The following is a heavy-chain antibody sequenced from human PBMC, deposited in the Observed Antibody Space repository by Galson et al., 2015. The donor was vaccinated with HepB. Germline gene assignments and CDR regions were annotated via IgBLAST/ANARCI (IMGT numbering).Heavy chain of an antibody. CDR1: GGSISSSSYY. Sequence: ETLSLTCTVSGGSISSSSYYWGWIRQPPGKGLEWIGSIYYSGSTYYNPSLKSRVTISVDTSKNQFSLKLSSVTAADTAVYYCAKTHPKRHYFDYWGQGTLVTVSS. V-gene: IGHV4-39*01. CDR3: AKTHPKRHYFDY. J-gene: IGHJ4*02. CDR2: IYYSGST.